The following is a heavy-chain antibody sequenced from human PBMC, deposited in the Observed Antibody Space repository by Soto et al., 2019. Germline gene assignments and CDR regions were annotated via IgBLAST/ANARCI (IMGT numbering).Heavy chain of an antibody. CDR1: GFTFSNYA. Sequence: EVQLLDSGGGLVQLGGSLRLSCAASGFTFSNYAMTWVRQGPGKGLEWVSGISGSGGRSYYADSVMGRFTISRDNSKCTLYLQMNSLRAEDTAVYYCAKAYYIWSSEQAYYFDYWGQGTLVSVSS. CDR2: ISGSGGRS. V-gene: IGHV3-23*01. J-gene: IGHJ4*02. D-gene: IGHD1-26*01. CDR3: AKAYYIWSSEQAYYFDY.